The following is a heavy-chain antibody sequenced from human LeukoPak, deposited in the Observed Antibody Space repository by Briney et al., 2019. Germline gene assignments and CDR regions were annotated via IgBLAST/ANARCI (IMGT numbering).Heavy chain of an antibody. CDR1: KFTFNTYG. CDR3: ARPQTARYQYYYGMDV. CDR2: ISYDGSNK. Sequence: GGSLRLSCAASKFTFNTYGMHWVRQAPGKGLEWVAVISYDGSNKYYADSVKGRFTISRDNSKNTLYLQMNSLRAEDTAVYYCARPQTARYQYYYGMDVWGQGTTVTVSS. V-gene: IGHV3-30*03. J-gene: IGHJ6*02. D-gene: IGHD3-9*01.